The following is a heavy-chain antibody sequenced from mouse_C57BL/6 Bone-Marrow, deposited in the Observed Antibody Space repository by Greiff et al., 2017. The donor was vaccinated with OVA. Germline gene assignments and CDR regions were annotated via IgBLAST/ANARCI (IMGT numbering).Heavy chain of an antibody. D-gene: IGHD2-3*01. CDR2: ISSGSSTI. Sequence: EVQGVESGGGLVKPGGSLKLSCAASGFTFSDYGMHWVRQAPEKGLEWVAYISSGSSTIYYADTVKGRFTISRDNAKNTLFLQMTSLRSEDTAMYYCAWSGLLFSFAYGGRGTLVTVSA. CDR3: AWSGLLFSFAY. CDR1: GFTFSDYG. V-gene: IGHV5-17*01. J-gene: IGHJ3*01.